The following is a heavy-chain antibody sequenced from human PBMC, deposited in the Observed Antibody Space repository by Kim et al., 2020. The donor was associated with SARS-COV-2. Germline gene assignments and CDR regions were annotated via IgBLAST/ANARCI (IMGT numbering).Heavy chain of an antibody. J-gene: IGHJ6*02. CDR1: GGTFSSYA. CDR3: ARSPLTRGYGMDV. V-gene: IGHV1-69*04. Sequence: SVKVSCNASGGTFSSYAISWVRQAPGQGLEWMGRIIPIFGIANYAQKFQGRVTITADKSTSTAYMELSSLRSEDTAVYYCARSPLTRGYGMDVWGQGTTVTVSS. CDR2: IIPIFGIA. D-gene: IGHD1-1*01.